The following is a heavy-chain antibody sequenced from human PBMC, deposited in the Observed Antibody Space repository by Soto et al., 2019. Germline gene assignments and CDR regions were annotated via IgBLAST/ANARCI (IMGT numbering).Heavy chain of an antibody. D-gene: IGHD2-15*01. CDR3: TKGDSSGFFDPSTGYSTPDH. CDR2: ITTSGEIT. J-gene: IGHJ5*02. CDR1: GSIFKDFA. V-gene: IGHV3-23*01. Sequence: DVQLFESGEGLLGPGDPLGLPVPALGSIFKDFAMIWVLQAPGGGRGWSWPITTSGEITYSADSGGGRFTISRDNSANTLFLQMSSLRGDDTATYYCTKGDSSGFFDPSTGYSTPDHWGQGTLVTVSS.